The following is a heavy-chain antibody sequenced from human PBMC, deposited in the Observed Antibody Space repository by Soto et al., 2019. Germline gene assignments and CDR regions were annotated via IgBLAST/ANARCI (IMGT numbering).Heavy chain of an antibody. CDR2: INHSGST. J-gene: IGHJ5*02. V-gene: IGHV4-34*01. D-gene: IGHD2-21*02. CDR3: AGWVVTARSVTWFDP. CDR1: GGSFSNYY. Sequence: SETLSLTCAVYGGSFSNYYWSWIRQPPGKGLEWIGEINHSGSTNYNPSLKTRVTISVDTSKNQFSLKINSVTAADTAVYYCAGWVVTARSVTWFDPWGQGTLVTVSS.